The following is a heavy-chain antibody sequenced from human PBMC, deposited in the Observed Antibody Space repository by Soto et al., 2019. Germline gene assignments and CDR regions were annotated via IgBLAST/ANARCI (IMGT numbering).Heavy chain of an antibody. D-gene: IGHD2-2*01. Sequence: SLTLSLTSAIPGYSVSRNSPAWNWMWQSPSRGLERLGRTYYRSKLYDDYAVSLKSRLTINPDTSKNQFSLQLNSVTPEDTAVYYCARGWSSPGMDVWGQATTVTASS. V-gene: IGHV6-1*01. CDR2: TYYRSKLYD. CDR1: GYSVSRNSPA. J-gene: IGHJ6*02. CDR3: ARGWSSPGMDV.